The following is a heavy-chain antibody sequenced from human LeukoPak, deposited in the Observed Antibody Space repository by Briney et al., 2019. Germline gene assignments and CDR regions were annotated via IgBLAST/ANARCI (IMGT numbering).Heavy chain of an antibody. D-gene: IGHD4-17*01. CDR3: ARGPDFGDRLDYFDY. J-gene: IGHJ4*02. Sequence: GGSLRLSCAPSGFTFSRHWMGGVRQAPGKGLEWVANIKQDASQYYVDSVRGRFIISRDNAKNSLSLQMNSLRLEDTAVYYCARGPDFGDRLDYFDYWGQGTLVTVSS. CDR1: GFTFSRHW. V-gene: IGHV3-7*01. CDR2: IKQDASQ.